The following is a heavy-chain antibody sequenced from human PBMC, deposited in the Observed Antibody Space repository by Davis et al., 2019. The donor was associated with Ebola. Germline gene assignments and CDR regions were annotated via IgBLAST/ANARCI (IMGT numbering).Heavy chain of an antibody. CDR3: ARDYASGYYGMDV. D-gene: IGHD2-2*01. Sequence: ASVKVSCKASGYTFTTYGFSWVRQAPGQGLEWMGWISADNGATNYAQKFQGRITMTTDASTTTAYMEVRSLRPDDTAAYYCARDYASGYYGMDVWGQGTTVTVS. CDR1: GYTFTTYG. CDR2: ISADNGAT. V-gene: IGHV1-18*01. J-gene: IGHJ6*02.